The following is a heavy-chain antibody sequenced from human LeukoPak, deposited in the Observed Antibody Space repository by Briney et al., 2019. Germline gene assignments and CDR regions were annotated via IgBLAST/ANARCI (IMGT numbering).Heavy chain of an antibody. CDR3: ARDGLYYYDSSGLYYFDY. CDR1: GFTFSSYA. V-gene: IGHV3-30-3*01. Sequence: GGSLRLSCAASGFTFSSYAMHWVRQAPGKGLEWVAVISYDGSNKYYADSVKGRFTISRDNSKNTLYLQMNSLRAEDTAVYYCARDGLYYYDSSGLYYFDYWGQGTLVTASS. J-gene: IGHJ4*02. D-gene: IGHD3-22*01. CDR2: ISYDGSNK.